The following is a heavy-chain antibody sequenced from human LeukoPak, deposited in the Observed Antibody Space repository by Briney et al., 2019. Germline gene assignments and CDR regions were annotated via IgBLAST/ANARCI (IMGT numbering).Heavy chain of an antibody. CDR1: GGSISSGGYS. CDR3: AREVVITMVRGVIGWFDP. Sequence: SQTLSLTCAVSGGSISSGGYSWSWIRQPPGKGLEWIGYIYHRGSTYYNPSLKSRVTISVDRYKNQFSLKLSSVTAADTAVYYCAREVVITMVRGVIGWFDPWGQGTLVTVSS. V-gene: IGHV4-30-2*01. J-gene: IGHJ5*02. CDR2: IYHRGST. D-gene: IGHD3-10*01.